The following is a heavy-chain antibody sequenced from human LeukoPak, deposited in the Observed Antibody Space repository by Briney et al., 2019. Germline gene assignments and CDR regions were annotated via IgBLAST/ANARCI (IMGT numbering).Heavy chain of an antibody. V-gene: IGHV1-69*04. D-gene: IGHD2-21*02. CDR2: IITIFGIA. CDR3: ARADCGGDCRDPYYCYGMDV. J-gene: IGHJ6*02. CDR1: GGTFSSYA. Sequence: SVNLSCKASGGTFSSYAISWVRQSPGQRLEWMGRIITIFGIADYAQKFQARVTITAEKSTSTAYMEVSSLRSEDTAVYYCARADCGGDCRDPYYCYGMDVWGQGTTVTVSS.